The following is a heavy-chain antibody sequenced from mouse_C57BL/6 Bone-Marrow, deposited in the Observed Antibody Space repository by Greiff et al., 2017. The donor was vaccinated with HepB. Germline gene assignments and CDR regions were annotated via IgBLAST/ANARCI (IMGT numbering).Heavy chain of an antibody. CDR1: GFSLTSYG. V-gene: IGHV2-2*01. Sequence: VQLKESGPGLVQPSQSLSITCTVSGFSLTSYGVHWVRQSPGKGLEWLGVIWSGGSTDYNAAFISRLSISKDNSKSQVFFKMNSLQADDTAIYYCARMGTTVVASYYYAMDYWGQGTSVTVSS. J-gene: IGHJ4*01. CDR3: ARMGTTVVASYYYAMDY. CDR2: IWSGGST. D-gene: IGHD1-1*01.